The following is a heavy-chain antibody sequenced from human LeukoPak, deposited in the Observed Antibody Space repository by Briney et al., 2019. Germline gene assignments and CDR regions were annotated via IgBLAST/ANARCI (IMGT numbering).Heavy chain of an antibody. Sequence: SETLSLTCTVSGGSISSGSYYWSWIRQPAGKGLEWIGRIYTSGSTNYNPSLKSRVTISVDTSKNQFSLKLSSVTAADTAVYYCARGSNPSYGGKRGPFDYWGQGTLVTVSS. D-gene: IGHD4-23*01. CDR1: GGSISSGSYY. V-gene: IGHV4-61*02. CDR2: IYTSGST. CDR3: ARGSNPSYGGKRGPFDY. J-gene: IGHJ4*02.